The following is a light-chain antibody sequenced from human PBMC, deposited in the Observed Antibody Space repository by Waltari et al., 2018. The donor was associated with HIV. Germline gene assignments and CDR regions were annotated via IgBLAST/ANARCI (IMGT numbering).Light chain of an antibody. Sequence: EIVLTQSPATVSLSPGERVTLSCRASQSVSSSYLAWYQQKPGQAPRLLIYGSSNRATGITDRFSGSGSGTDFTLTISRLEPEDFAVYYCQQYASSPPVFTFGPGTTVDIK. V-gene: IGKV3-20*01. CDR1: QSVSSSY. CDR2: GSS. CDR3: QQYASSPPVFT. J-gene: IGKJ3*01.